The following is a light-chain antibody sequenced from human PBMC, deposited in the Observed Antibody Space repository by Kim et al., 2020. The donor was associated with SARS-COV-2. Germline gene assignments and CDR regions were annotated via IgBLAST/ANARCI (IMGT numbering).Light chain of an antibody. CDR3: QQSYITPFT. J-gene: IGKJ3*01. Sequence: ASVGDRVTITCRTTQSISIHLNWYQQKPGRAPKLLIPAASTLQGGVPSRFSGSGSETDFTLTISSLQPEVFATYFCQQSYITPFTFGPGTKVDI. CDR2: AAS. V-gene: IGKV1-39*01. CDR1: QSISIH.